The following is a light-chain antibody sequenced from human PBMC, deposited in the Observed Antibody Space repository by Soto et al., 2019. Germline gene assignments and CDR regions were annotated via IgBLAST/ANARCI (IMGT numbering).Light chain of an antibody. Sequence: QSALTQPASVSGSPGQSITISCTGSSNDVGRYNLVSWYQQYPGNAPKLIIYEDSKRPSGASNRFSGSKSGNTASLTISGLQAEDEADYYCCSYADNYSYVFGTGTKLTVL. J-gene: IGLJ1*01. CDR2: EDS. CDR3: CSYADNYSYV. CDR1: SNDVGRYNL. V-gene: IGLV2-23*01.